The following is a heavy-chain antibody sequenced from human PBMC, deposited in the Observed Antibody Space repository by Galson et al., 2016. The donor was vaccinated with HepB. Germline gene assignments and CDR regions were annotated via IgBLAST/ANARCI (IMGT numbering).Heavy chain of an antibody. V-gene: IGHV3-30*18. CDR2: ISSDGTNI. CDR3: AKSGCSSTSCYVNC. J-gene: IGHJ4*02. Sequence: SLRLSCAASGFAFSTYAMHWVRQAPGKGLEWVAVISSDGTNIYYGDSVKGRFTISRDNSKNTLYLQMNSLRAEDTAIFYCAKSGCSSTSCYVNCWGQGTPVTVSS. D-gene: IGHD2-2*01. CDR1: GFAFSTYA.